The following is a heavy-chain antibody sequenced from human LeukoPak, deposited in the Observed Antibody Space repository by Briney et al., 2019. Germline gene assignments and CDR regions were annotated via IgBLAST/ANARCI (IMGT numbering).Heavy chain of an antibody. D-gene: IGHD2-15*01. J-gene: IGHJ4*02. V-gene: IGHV4-59*08. CDR2: IHYSGDT. CDR1: GASISSYY. CDR3: AGYCGGGSCADS. Sequence: SEALSLTCTVSGASISSYYWTWIRQPPGKGLEWIGYIHYSGDTKCNPSLKSRVTISVDTSKNQVSLQLNSVTAADTAVYYCAGYCGGGSCADSWGQGTLVTVSS.